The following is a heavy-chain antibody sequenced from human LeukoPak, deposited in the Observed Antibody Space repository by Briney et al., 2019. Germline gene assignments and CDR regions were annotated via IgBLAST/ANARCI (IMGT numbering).Heavy chain of an antibody. CDR3: VRSMAGMN. D-gene: IGHD6-19*01. CDR2: FHYSGST. J-gene: IGHJ4*02. CDR1: GGSFRNYY. Sequence: SETLSLTCTVSGGSFRNYYWSWIRQPPGKGLEWIGYFHYSGSTNYNPSLKSRGTISVDTSKNQFSLRLSSVTAADTAVYYCVRSMAGMNWGQGTLVTVSS. V-gene: IGHV4-59*01.